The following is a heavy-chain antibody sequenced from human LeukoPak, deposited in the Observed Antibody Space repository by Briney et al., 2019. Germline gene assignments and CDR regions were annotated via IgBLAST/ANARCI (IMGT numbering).Heavy chain of an antibody. Sequence: SETLPLTCTVSGGSISSGSYYWSWIRQPAGTGLEWIGRIYTSGSTNYNPSLKSRVTISVDTSKNQFSLKLSSVTAADTAVYYCARLLGGWFDPWGQGTLVTVSS. V-gene: IGHV4-61*02. CDR3: ARLLGGWFDP. CDR1: GGSISSGSYY. CDR2: IYTSGST. D-gene: IGHD3-16*01. J-gene: IGHJ5*02.